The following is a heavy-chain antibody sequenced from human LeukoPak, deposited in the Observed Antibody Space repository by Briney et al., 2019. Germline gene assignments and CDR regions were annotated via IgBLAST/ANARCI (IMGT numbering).Heavy chain of an antibody. Sequence: ASVKVSCKASGYTFTSYAMNWVRQAPGQGLEWMGWINTNTGNPTYAQGFTGRFVFSLDTSVSTAYLQISSLKAEDTAVYYCAGSSGWYGYYYYGMDVWGQGTTVTVSS. CDR2: INTNTGNP. D-gene: IGHD6-19*01. CDR3: AGSSGWYGYYYYGMDV. CDR1: GYTFTSYA. J-gene: IGHJ6*02. V-gene: IGHV7-4-1*02.